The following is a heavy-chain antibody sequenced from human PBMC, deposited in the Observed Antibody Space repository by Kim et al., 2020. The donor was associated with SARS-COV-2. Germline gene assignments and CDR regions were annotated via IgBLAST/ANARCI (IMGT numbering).Heavy chain of an antibody. CDR2: ISSSSSYI. V-gene: IGHV3-21*01. CDR1: GFTFSSYS. D-gene: IGHD3-3*01. J-gene: IGHJ6*02. Sequence: GGSLRLSCAPSGFTFSSYSMNWVRQAPGKGLEWVSSISSSSSYIYYADSVKGRFTISRDNAKNSLYLQMNSLRAEDTAVYYCARDRSEITIFGVVRYGMDVWGQGTTVTVSS. CDR3: ARDRSEITIFGVVRYGMDV.